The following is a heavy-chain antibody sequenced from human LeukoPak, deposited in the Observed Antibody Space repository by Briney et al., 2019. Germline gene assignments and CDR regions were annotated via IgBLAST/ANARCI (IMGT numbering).Heavy chain of an antibody. CDR1: GDSVYTNNVA. D-gene: IGHD3-22*01. CDR2: TFYRSKWYN. Sequence: SQTLSLTCAISGDSVYTNNVAWNWIRQSPSRGLEWLGRTFYRSKWYNDYAVSVKSRITINPDTSKNQFSLQLNSVTPEDTAVYYCARDRASSGYYYAIDSWGQGTLVTVSS. J-gene: IGHJ4*02. V-gene: IGHV6-1*01. CDR3: ARDRASSGYYYAIDS.